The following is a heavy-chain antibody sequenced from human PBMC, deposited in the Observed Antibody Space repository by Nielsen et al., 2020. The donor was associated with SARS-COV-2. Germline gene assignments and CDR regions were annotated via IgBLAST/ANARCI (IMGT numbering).Heavy chain of an antibody. V-gene: IGHV3-21*01. CDR2: ISSSSSYI. Sequence: GESLKISCAASGFTFSSYSMNWVRQAPGKGLEWVSSISSSSSYIYYADSVKGRFTISRDNAKNSLYLQMNSLRAEDTAVYYCARALTQDYYDSSGLDYWGQGTLVTVSS. CDR1: GFTFSSYS. J-gene: IGHJ4*02. D-gene: IGHD3-22*01. CDR3: ARALTQDYYDSSGLDY.